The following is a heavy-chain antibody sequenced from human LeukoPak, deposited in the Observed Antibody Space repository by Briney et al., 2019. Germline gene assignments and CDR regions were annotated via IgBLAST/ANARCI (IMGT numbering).Heavy chain of an antibody. D-gene: IGHD2-21*02. CDR3: TRDNGGDWYAFDI. CDR1: GASVSSYY. Sequence: SETLSLTCSVSGASVSSYYWSWIRQPAGKGLEWIGRIYTSGSTNYNPSLKSRVTMSVDTSKNQFSLKLTSVNAADTALYYCTRDNGGDWYAFDIWGQVTLVTVSS. V-gene: IGHV4-4*07. CDR2: IYTSGST. J-gene: IGHJ3*02.